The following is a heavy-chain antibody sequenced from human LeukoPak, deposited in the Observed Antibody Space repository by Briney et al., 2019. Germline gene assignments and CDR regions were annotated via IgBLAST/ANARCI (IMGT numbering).Heavy chain of an antibody. CDR2: GDYSGGT. CDR3: AKFGLGSSWYTFDS. V-gene: IGHV4-39*07. CDR1: GDSFTSVTDY. J-gene: IGHJ4*02. Sequence: SETLSLTCTVSGDSFTSVTDYWAWIRQPPGKGLEWIATGDYSGGTYYNPSLESRVAISADMSKNQISLQLTSVTGADTAVYYCAKFGLGSSWYTFDSWGQGTLVTVSA. D-gene: IGHD6-13*01.